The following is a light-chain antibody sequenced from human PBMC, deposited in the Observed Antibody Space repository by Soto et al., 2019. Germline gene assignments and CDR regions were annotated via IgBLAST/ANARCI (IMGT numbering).Light chain of an antibody. CDR2: DAS. CDR3: QQRSDWTLT. J-gene: IGKJ4*01. Sequence: EIVLTQSPATLSLSPGERATLSCRASQTIDSYLAWYQQKPGQAPRLLIYDASNRATGIPARISGSGSGTDFTLTISSLEPEDFAVYYCQQRSDWTLTFGGGTKVESK. CDR1: QTIDSY. V-gene: IGKV3-11*01.